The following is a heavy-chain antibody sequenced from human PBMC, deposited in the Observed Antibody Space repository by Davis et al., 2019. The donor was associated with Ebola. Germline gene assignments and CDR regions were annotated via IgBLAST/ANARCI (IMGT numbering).Heavy chain of an antibody. CDR1: GFTLSNYW. J-gene: IGHJ4*02. CDR2: IKSDGSIA. Sequence: PGGSLRLSCAASGFTLSNYWMHWVRQDPGKGLLWVSRIKSDGSIAIYADPVKGRFTISRDNAKNTVYLQMNSLRAEDTALYYCARGWLRSGFDSWGQGTLVTVSS. CDR3: ARGWLRSGFDS. V-gene: IGHV3-74*01. D-gene: IGHD5-12*01.